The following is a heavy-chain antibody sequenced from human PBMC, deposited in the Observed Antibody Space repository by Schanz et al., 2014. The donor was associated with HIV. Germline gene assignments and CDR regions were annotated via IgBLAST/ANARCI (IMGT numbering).Heavy chain of an antibody. Sequence: EVQLLESGGGLVQPGGSLRLSCVASGFPFSNFAMSWVRQDPGRGLEWVSAISTGGERTFYADSVKGRFTISRDNSKNTLYLQMNSLRAEDTAIYHCGTYNYGSGHDYWGQGTLVTLS. J-gene: IGHJ4*02. D-gene: IGHD3-10*01. CDR2: ISTGGERT. CDR3: GTYNYGSGHDY. CDR1: GFPFSNFA. V-gene: IGHV3-23*01.